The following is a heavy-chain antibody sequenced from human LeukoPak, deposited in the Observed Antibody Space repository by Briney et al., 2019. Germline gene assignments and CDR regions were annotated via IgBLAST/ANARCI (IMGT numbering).Heavy chain of an antibody. V-gene: IGHV3-11*01. J-gene: IGHJ4*02. D-gene: IGHD3-10*01. CDR3: ARDNIVREICFDY. CDR2: ISHSGDTI. CDR1: GFTFSDYY. Sequence: GGSLRLSCAASGFTFSDYYMTWIRQAPGKGLEWVSYISHSGDTIYYANSVKGRFTISRDNAKNSLYLQMNSLRVEDTAVYYCARDNIVREICFDYWGQGILVTVSS.